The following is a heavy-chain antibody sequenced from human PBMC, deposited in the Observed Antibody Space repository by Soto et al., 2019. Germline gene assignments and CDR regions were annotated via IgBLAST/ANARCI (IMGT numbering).Heavy chain of an antibody. V-gene: IGHV1-69*01. D-gene: IGHD2-15*01. CDR3: ARGMSKGYCSGGSCYPYYYYGMDV. Sequence: QVQLVQSGAEVKKPGSSVKVSCKASGGTFSSYAISWVRQAPGQGLEWMGGIIPIFGTANYAQKFQGRVTITADEYTSTAYMELSSLRSEDTAVYYCARGMSKGYCSGGSCYPYYYYGMDVWGQGTTVTVSS. CDR1: GGTFSSYA. CDR2: IIPIFGTA. J-gene: IGHJ6*02.